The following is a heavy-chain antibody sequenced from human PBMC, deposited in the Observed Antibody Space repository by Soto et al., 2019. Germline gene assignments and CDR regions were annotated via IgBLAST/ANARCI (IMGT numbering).Heavy chain of an antibody. D-gene: IGHD1-26*01. CDR3: ARDSNSGIYYGFNY. Sequence: EASVKVSCKASGYTFSSYGMTWVRQAPGQGLEWMGWISGYNGNTNYAQKVQGRVTMTTDTSTSTAYMELRSLTSDDTAVYYCARDSNSGIYYGFNYWGQGTVVTVSS. CDR2: ISGYNGNT. V-gene: IGHV1-18*01. CDR1: GYTFSSYG. J-gene: IGHJ4*02.